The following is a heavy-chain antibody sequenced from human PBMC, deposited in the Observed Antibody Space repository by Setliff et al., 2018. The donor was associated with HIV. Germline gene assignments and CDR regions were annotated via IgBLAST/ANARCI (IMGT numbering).Heavy chain of an antibody. CDR1: GYTFTNFG. V-gene: IGHV1-18*01. Sequence: ASVKVSCKASGYTFTNFGIGWVRQAPGQGLEWMGWISTYSDETNYAQKLQGRVTMTTDTSTSTAYMELSSLRSEDTAVYYCARVRGSYFRRWFDPWGQGTLVTVSS. J-gene: IGHJ5*02. CDR2: ISTYSDET. CDR3: ARVRGSYFRRWFDP. D-gene: IGHD1-26*01.